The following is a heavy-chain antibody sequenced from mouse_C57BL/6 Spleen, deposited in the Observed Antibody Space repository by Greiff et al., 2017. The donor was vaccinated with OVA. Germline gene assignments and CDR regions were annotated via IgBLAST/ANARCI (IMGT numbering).Heavy chain of an antibody. Sequence: EVKLMESGPELVKPGASVKISCKASGYTFTDYYMNWVKQSHGKSLEWIGDINPNNGGTSYNQKFKGKATLTVDKSSSTAYMELRSLTSEDSAFYYCARNWHYFDYWGQGTTLTVSS. J-gene: IGHJ2*01. CDR3: ARNWHYFDY. CDR2: INPNNGGT. D-gene: IGHD4-1*01. CDR1: GYTFTDYY. V-gene: IGHV1-26*01.